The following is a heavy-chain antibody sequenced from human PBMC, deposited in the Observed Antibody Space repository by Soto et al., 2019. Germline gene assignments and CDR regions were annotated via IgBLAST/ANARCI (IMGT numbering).Heavy chain of an antibody. CDR3: VHLSGSLYHYYGLDV. Sequence: ETLSLTCTVSGASVSSSNHYWSWVRQPPGKGLEWIGYVYYSGSTNSNPSLKSRVTLSLDTSRSQFSLKLNSVTAADTAVYYCVHLSGSLYHYYGLDVWGQGTTVTVSS. CDR2: VYYSGST. D-gene: IGHD1-26*01. J-gene: IGHJ6*02. CDR1: GASVSSSNHY. V-gene: IGHV4-61*01.